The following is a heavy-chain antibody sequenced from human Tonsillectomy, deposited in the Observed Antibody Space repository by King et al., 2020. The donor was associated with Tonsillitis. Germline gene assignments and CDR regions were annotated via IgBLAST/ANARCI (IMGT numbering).Heavy chain of an antibody. Sequence: VQLQESGPGLVKPSETLSLTCTVSGGSVSSGSYYWCWIRQPPGKGLEWIGYIYYSGSTNYNPSLKSRVTISVDTSKNQLSLKLSPVTAADTAVYYCARDGDYGDYYFDYWGQGTLVTVSS. D-gene: IGHD4-17*01. CDR3: ARDGDYGDYYFDY. CDR2: IYYSGST. J-gene: IGHJ4*02. V-gene: IGHV4-61*01. CDR1: GGSVSSGSYY.